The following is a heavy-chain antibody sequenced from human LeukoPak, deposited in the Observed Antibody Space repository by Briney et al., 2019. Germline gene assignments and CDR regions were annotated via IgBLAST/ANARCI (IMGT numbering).Heavy chain of an antibody. CDR2: IIPILGIA. V-gene: IGHV1-69*04. CDR1: GYTFTSYG. D-gene: IGHD3-10*01. CDR3: ARGFDYYGSV. Sequence: SVKVSCKASGYTFTSYGISWVRQAPGQGLEWMGRIIPILGIANYAQKFQGRVTITADKSTSTAYMELSSLRSEDTAVYYCARGFDYYGSVWGQGTLVTVSS. J-gene: IGHJ4*02.